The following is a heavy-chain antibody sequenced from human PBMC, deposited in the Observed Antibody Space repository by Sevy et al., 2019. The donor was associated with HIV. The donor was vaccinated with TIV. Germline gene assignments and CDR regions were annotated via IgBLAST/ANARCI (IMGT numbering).Heavy chain of an antibody. V-gene: IGHV3-53*01. CDR1: GFTVNSNY. J-gene: IGHJ5*02. CDR3: ARGRGVFGAVAINWFDP. Sequence: GGSLRLSCAASGFTVNSNYMTWVRQAPGKGLEGVSVIYSGGSTYYADSVKGRFTISRDNSKNTLYLQMNNLRADDTAVYYCARGRGVFGAVAINWFDPWGQGALVTVSS. CDR2: IYSGGST. D-gene: IGHD3-3*01.